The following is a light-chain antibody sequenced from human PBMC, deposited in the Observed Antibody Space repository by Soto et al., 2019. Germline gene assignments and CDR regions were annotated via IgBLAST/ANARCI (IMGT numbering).Light chain of an antibody. V-gene: IGKV3-20*01. CDR1: QSVSSKY. CDR2: GTS. CDR3: QQYDGAPLT. Sequence: EIVLTQSPGTLSLSPGERATLSCRASQSVSSKYLAWYQQKPGQAPRVLIYGTSIRASGVPERFSGGGSGTDFTLTITRLEPEDFAVYYCQQYDGAPLTFGPGTKVDVK. J-gene: IGKJ3*01.